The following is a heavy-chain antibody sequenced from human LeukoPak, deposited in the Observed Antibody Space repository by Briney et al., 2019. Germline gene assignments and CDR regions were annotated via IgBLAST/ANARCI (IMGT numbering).Heavy chain of an antibody. CDR1: GFTFSSYA. CDR3: AKGSCSGGSCYSPFDY. J-gene: IGHJ4*02. D-gene: IGHD2-15*01. V-gene: IGHV3-23*01. CDR2: IIGSGGST. Sequence: GGSLRLSCAASGFTFSSYAMSWVRQAPGKGLEWVSAIIGSGGSTYYADSVKGRFTISRDNSKNTLYLQMNSLRAEDTAVYYCAKGSCSGGSCYSPFDYWGQGTLVTVSS.